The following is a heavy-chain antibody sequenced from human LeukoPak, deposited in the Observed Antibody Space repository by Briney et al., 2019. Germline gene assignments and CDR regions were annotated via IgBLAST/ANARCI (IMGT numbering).Heavy chain of an antibody. Sequence: GGYLRLSCVASGFTFSSYEMNWGRQAPGRGLEWVSYIRSSGTPIYYADSVKGRFTISRDNAKNSLYLQMNNLRAEDTAVYYCARDGFNFADAFDAWGQGTLVTVSS. D-gene: IGHD5-24*01. CDR3: ARDGFNFADAFDA. V-gene: IGHV3-48*03. J-gene: IGHJ3*01. CDR1: GFTFSSYE. CDR2: IRSSGTPI.